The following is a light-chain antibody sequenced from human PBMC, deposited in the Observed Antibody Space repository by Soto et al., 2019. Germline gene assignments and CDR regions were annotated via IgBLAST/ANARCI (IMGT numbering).Light chain of an antibody. J-gene: IGKJ1*01. Sequence: DIQMTQSPSTLSGSVGDRVTITCRASQTISSWLAWYQQKPGKAPKLLIYKASTLKSGVPSRFSGSGSGTEVTLTISSLQPDDFANYYCQHYNSYSEAFGQGTKVELK. CDR1: QTISSW. CDR3: QHYNSYSEA. CDR2: KAS. V-gene: IGKV1-5*03.